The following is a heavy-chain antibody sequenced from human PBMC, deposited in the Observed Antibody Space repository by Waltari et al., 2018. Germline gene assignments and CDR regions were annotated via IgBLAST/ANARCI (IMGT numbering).Heavy chain of an antibody. J-gene: IGHJ3*01. CDR3: ARDMTVSQSDGFDL. Sequence: EVQLVESGGGLVQPGGSLRLSCAASGFIFSDFYIGWVRQAPGEGLGWGANIKQDGSETYYLDSVKGRFTSSKDDVGNSLSLQMNNLRVEDTAVYYCARDMTVSQSDGFDLWGQGTMVTVS. CDR1: GFIFSDFY. CDR2: IKQDGSET. D-gene: IGHD4-4*01. V-gene: IGHV3-7*01.